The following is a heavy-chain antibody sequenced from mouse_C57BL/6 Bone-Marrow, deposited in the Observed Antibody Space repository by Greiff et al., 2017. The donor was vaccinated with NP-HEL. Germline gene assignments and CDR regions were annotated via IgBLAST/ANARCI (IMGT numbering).Heavy chain of an antibody. CDR3: ERYYYGSSSCDY. CDR1: GYTFTSYL. V-gene: IGHV1-72*01. J-gene: IGHJ2*01. D-gene: IGHD1-1*01. CDR2: IDPTSGGT. Sequence: QVQLKQPGAELVKPGASVKLSCKASGYTFTSYLMHWVKQRPGRGLEWIGRIDPTSGGTKYNEKFKSKATLTVDKPSSTAYMQLSSLTSEDSAVYYWERYYYGSSSCDYWGQGTTLTVSS.